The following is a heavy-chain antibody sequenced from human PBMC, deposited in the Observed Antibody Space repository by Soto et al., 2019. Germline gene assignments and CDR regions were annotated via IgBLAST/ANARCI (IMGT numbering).Heavy chain of an antibody. Sequence: QAQLVQSGAEVKKPGASVKVSCKDSGYTFTSYAIHWVRQAPGQRLEWMRWSNAGTGNTKYSQKFQGRDTLTRDTPASTAYLELSSLRSEDTAVYYCARGSGLTYFVYWGQGTLVSVSA. CDR2: SNAGTGNT. J-gene: IGHJ4*02. CDR1: GYTFTSYA. V-gene: IGHV1-3*01. D-gene: IGHD3-10*01. CDR3: ARGSGLTYFVY.